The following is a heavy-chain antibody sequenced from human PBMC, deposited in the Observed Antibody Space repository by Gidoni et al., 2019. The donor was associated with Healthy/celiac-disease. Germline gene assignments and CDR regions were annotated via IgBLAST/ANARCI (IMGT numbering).Heavy chain of an antibody. J-gene: IGHJ1*01. D-gene: IGHD1-26*01. CDR1: GFTFSSYA. Sequence: EVQLLEPGGGLVQPGGSLRLSCAASGFTFSSYAMSWVRQAPGKGLEWVSAISGSGGSTYYADSVKGRFTISRDNSKNTLYLQMNSLRAEDTAVYYCAKGVFLVGAVGYFQHWGQGTLVTVSS. CDR2: ISGSGGST. V-gene: IGHV3-23*01. CDR3: AKGVFLVGAVGYFQH.